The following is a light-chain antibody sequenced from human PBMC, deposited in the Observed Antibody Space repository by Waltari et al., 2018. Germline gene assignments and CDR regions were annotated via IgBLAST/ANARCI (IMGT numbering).Light chain of an antibody. CDR1: ESVSNF. Sequence: EIVLTQSPATLSLSPGERATLSCRASESVSNFLAWYQQRPGQAPRLRIYDASNRAPGIPARFSGSGSGTDFTLTISSLEPEDFAVYYCQQRGNRPPVTFGGGTKVEIK. CDR3: QQRGNRPPVT. J-gene: IGKJ4*01. V-gene: IGKV3-11*01. CDR2: DAS.